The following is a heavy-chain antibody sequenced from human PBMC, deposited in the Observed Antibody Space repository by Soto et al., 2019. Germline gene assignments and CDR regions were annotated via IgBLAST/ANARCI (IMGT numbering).Heavy chain of an antibody. D-gene: IGHD3-10*01. CDR1: GYTFSNHD. J-gene: IGHJ4*02. Sequence: QVQLVQSGAELKKPGASVKVSCKASGYTFSNHDMNWVRQATGQGPEWIGWVNTNNGHTGYAQKFQGRVTLTTDISTATAYIELTSLRSEDTAIDYCAKVSRKGSAIDFDYWGQGTLITVSS. CDR3: AKVSRKGSAIDFDY. CDR2: VNTNNGHT. V-gene: IGHV1-8*01.